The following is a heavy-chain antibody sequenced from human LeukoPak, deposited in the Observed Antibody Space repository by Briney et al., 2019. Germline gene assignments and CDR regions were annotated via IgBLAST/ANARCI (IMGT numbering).Heavy chain of an antibody. D-gene: IGHD3-22*01. Sequence: GGSLRLSCAASGFTFSSYSMNWVRQAPGKGLEWVSSISSSSSSYIYYADSVKGQFTISRDNAKNSLYLQMNSLRAEDTAVYYCARELSYYDSSGYNFDYWGQGTLVTVSS. V-gene: IGHV3-21*01. CDR1: GFTFSSYS. J-gene: IGHJ4*02. CDR3: ARELSYYDSSGYNFDY. CDR2: ISSSSSSYI.